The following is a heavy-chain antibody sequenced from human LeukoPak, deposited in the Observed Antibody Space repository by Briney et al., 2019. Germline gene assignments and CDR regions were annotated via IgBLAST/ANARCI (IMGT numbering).Heavy chain of an antibody. Sequence: RGSLRLSCAASGFTFSSYAMSWVRQAPGKGLEWVSAISGSGGSTYYADSVKGRFTISRDNSKNTLYLQMNSLRAEDTAVYYCAKARRYSSSLSAFDIWGQGTMVTVSS. V-gene: IGHV3-23*01. CDR3: AKARRYSSSLSAFDI. D-gene: IGHD6-13*01. CDR1: GFTFSSYA. J-gene: IGHJ3*02. CDR2: ISGSGGST.